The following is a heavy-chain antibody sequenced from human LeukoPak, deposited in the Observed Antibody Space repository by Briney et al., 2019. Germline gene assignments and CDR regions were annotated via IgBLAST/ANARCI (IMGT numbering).Heavy chain of an antibody. J-gene: IGHJ4*02. CDR3: ARGRDYDFWSGYYGY. Sequence: ASVKVSCKASGYTFTGYYMHWVRHAPRQRLEWMGWIKPNSGGTNYAQKFQGRVNMTRDTSISTAYMELSRLRSDDTAVYYCARGRDYDFWSGYYGYWGQGTLVTASS. D-gene: IGHD3-3*01. CDR1: GYTFTGYY. V-gene: IGHV1-2*02. CDR2: IKPNSGGT.